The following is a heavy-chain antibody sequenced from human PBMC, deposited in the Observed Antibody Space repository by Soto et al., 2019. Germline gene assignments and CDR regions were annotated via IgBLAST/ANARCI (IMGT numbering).Heavy chain of an antibody. D-gene: IGHD6-19*01. CDR2: INWNSGSI. V-gene: IGHV3-9*01. CDR1: GFTFDYYA. J-gene: IGHJ4*02. Sequence: PGGSLRLSCAASGFTFDYYAIHWVRQIPGKGLEWVSGINWNSGSIGYADSVKGRFTISRDNAKKSVYLQMNSLRGEDAALYYCAKAEAPTGWTRFDNWGQGTLVSVSS. CDR3: AKAEAPTGWTRFDN.